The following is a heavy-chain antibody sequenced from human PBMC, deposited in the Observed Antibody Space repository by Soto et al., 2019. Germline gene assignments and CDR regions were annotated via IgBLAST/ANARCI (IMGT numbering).Heavy chain of an antibody. Sequence: SVKVSCKASGGTFSSYAISWVRQAPGQGLEWMGGIIPIFGTANYAQKFQGRVTITADESTSTAYMELSSLRSEDTAVYYCARQGIAARRGAFDIWGQGTMVTVSS. D-gene: IGHD6-6*01. CDR2: IIPIFGTA. V-gene: IGHV1-69*13. CDR3: ARQGIAARRGAFDI. J-gene: IGHJ3*02. CDR1: GGTFSSYA.